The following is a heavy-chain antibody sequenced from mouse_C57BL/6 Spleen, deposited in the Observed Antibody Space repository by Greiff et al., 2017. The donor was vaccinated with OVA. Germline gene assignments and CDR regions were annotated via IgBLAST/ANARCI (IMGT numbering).Heavy chain of an antibody. Sequence: EVKLEESGGGLVKPGGSLKLSCAASGFTFSSYTMSWVRQTPEKRLEWVATISGGGGNTYYPDSVKGRFTISRDNAKNTLYLQMSSLRSEDTALYYCARHDSNYGWFAYWGQGTLVTVSA. D-gene: IGHD2-5*01. CDR2: ISGGGGNT. J-gene: IGHJ3*01. CDR3: ARHDSNYGWFAY. V-gene: IGHV5-9*01. CDR1: GFTFSSYT.